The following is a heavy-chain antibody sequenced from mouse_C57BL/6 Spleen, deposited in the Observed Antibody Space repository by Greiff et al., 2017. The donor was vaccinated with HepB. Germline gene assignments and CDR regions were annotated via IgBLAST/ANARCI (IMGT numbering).Heavy chain of an antibody. J-gene: IGHJ1*03. Sequence: EVQLKESGPGLVKPSQTVFLTCTVTGISITTGNYRWSWIRQFPGNKLEWIGYIYYSGTITYNPSLTSRTTITRDTPKNQFFLEMNSLTAEDTATYYCARSYYDYDGGYFDVWGTGTTVTVSS. CDR1: GISITTGNYR. CDR2: IYYSGTI. D-gene: IGHD2-4*01. V-gene: IGHV3-5*01. CDR3: ARSYYDYDGGYFDV.